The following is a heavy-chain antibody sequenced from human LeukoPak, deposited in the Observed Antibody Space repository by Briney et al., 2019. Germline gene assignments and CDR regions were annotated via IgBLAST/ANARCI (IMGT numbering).Heavy chain of an antibody. CDR3: ARGPRGSYSVDY. D-gene: IGHD1-26*01. J-gene: IGHJ4*02. CDR2: ISSSSSYI. V-gene: IGHV3-21*04. CDR1: GFTFSSYS. Sequence: PGGTLRLSCAASGFTFSSYSMNWVRQAPGKGLEWVSSISSSSSYIYYADSVKGRFTISRDNSKNTLYLQMNSLRAEDTAVYYCARGPRGSYSVDYWGQGTLVTVSS.